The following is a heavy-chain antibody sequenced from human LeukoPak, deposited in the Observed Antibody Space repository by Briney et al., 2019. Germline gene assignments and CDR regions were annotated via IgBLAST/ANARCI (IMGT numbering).Heavy chain of an antibody. D-gene: IGHD2-2*01. J-gene: IGHJ4*02. V-gene: IGHV3-21*01. Sequence: GGSLRLSCAGSGFNFIDNSMHWVRQAPGRGLEWVSSISSSKTYIYCRDSVKGRFTISRDNAKNSLFLQMNSLRVEDTAVYFCARGYCSGTSCYMFDSWGQGTRVIVSS. CDR3: ARGYCSGTSCYMFDS. CDR1: GFNFIDNS. CDR2: ISSSKTYI.